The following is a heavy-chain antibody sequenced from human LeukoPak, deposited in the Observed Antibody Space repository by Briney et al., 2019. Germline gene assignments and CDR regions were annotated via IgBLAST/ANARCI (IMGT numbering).Heavy chain of an antibody. CDR3: ARVAQYCSGGSCYFSGMDV. V-gene: IGHV4-34*01. D-gene: IGHD2-15*01. CDR2: INHSGST. J-gene: IGHJ6*04. Sequence: SETLSLTCAVYGGSFSGYYWSWIRQPPGKGLEWIGEINHSGSTNYNPSLKSRVTISVDTSKNQFPLKLSSVTAADTAVYYCARVAQYCSGGSCYFSGMDVWGKGTTVTVSS. CDR1: GGSFSGYY.